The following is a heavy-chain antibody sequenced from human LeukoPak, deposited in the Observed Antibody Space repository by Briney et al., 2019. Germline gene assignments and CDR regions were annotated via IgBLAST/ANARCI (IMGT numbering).Heavy chain of an antibody. D-gene: IGHD3-10*01. CDR3: AKETGGSGSSYLNFFDY. J-gene: IGHJ4*02. Sequence: GRSLRLSCAASGFVFSNHGMHWVRQAPGKGLEWVAVISHDGSAKDYADSVKGRFTISRDNSKNTLYLQINSLRAEDTAVYFCAKETGGSGSSYLNFFDYWGQGTLVTVSS. CDR1: GFVFSNHG. CDR2: ISHDGSAK. V-gene: IGHV3-30*18.